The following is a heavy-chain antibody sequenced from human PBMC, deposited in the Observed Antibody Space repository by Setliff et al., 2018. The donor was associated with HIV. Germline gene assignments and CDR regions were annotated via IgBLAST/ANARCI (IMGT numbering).Heavy chain of an antibody. Sequence: SETLSLTCTVSGGSIRSSSFYWGWIRQPPGKGLEWIGSIYYSGSTYYNSSLKSRVTISVDTSKNQFSLKLSSVTATDTAVYYCARHALVDTAGRGFDYWGRGTLVTVSS. CDR1: GGSIRSSSFY. J-gene: IGHJ4*02. V-gene: IGHV4-39*01. CDR3: ARHALVDTAGRGFDY. CDR2: IYYSGST. D-gene: IGHD5-18*01.